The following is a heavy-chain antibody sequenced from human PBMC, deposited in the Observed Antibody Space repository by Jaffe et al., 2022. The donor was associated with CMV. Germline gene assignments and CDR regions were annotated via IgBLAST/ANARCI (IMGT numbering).Heavy chain of an antibody. CDR2: INHSGST. CDR3: ARGRYCSGGSCQYYFDY. D-gene: IGHD2-15*01. Sequence: QVQLQQWGAGLLKPSETLSLTCAVYGGSFSGYYWSWIRQPPGKGLEWIGEINHSGSTNYNPSLKSRVTISVDTSKNQFSLKLSSVTAADTAVYYCARGRYCSGGSCQYYFDYWGQGTLVTVSS. J-gene: IGHJ4*02. CDR1: GGSFSGYY. V-gene: IGHV4-34*01.